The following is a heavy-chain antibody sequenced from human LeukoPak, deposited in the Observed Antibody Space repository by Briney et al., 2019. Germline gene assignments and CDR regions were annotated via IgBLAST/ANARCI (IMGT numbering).Heavy chain of an antibody. CDR3: ARDGVPVSWNSSYYYYYYGMDV. D-gene: IGHD1-7*01. J-gene: IGHJ6*02. Sequence: ASVKVSCKASGYTFTSYGISWVRQAPGQGLEWMGWISAYNGNTNYAQKLQGRVTMTTDTSTSTAYMELRSLRSDDTAVYYCARDGVPVSWNSSYYYYYYGMDVWGQGTTVTVSS. CDR2: ISAYNGNT. CDR1: GYTFTSYG. V-gene: IGHV1-18*01.